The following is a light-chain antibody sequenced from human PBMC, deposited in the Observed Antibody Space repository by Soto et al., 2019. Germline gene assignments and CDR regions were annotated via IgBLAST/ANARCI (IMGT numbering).Light chain of an antibody. J-gene: IGKJ1*01. CDR2: QAS. CDR1: QSTSSY. Sequence: DIQMTQSPSTLSASLLDRVTIXFRASQSTSSYLAWYQQKPGKAPKLLIYQASSLENGVPSRFSGSGSGTEFSLAISSLQPDDFATYYCQQYSSHSTFGQGTKVDIK. V-gene: IGKV1-5*03. CDR3: QQYSSHST.